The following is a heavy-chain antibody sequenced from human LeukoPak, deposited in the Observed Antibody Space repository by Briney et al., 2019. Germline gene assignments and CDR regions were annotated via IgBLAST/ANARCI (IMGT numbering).Heavy chain of an antibody. Sequence: TSETLSLTCAVYGGSFSGYYWSWIRQPPGKGLEWIGEINHSGSTNYNPSLKSRVTISVDTSKNQFSLKLSSVTAADTAVYYCARSNKQLVDYWGQGTLVTVSS. V-gene: IGHV4-34*01. CDR1: GGSFSGYY. J-gene: IGHJ4*02. CDR2: INHSGST. D-gene: IGHD6-6*01. CDR3: ARSNKQLVDY.